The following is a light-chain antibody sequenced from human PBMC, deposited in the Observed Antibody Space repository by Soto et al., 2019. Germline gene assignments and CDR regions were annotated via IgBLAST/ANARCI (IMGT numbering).Light chain of an antibody. J-gene: IGKJ2*02. CDR2: GAY. Sequence: DIQMTQSPSSVSASVGDRVTITCRASHTFSSFLNWYQQKRGKPPTLLIYGAYNLRSGVPSRFTGSGGGAEFRLTISRLQPDDFATYYCQQTYSPPCTCGQGTSLELK. V-gene: IGKV1-39*01. CDR1: HTFSSF. CDR3: QQTYSPPCT.